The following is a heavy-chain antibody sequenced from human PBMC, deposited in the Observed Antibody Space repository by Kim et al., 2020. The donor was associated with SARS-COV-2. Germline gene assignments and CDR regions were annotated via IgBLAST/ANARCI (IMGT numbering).Heavy chain of an antibody. CDR2: IWYDGSNK. J-gene: IGHJ4*02. CDR3: ARDLKGPHPHWYSSSSGFDY. Sequence: GGSLRLSCAASGFTFSSYGMHWVRQAPGKGLEWVAVIWYDGSNKYYADSVKGRFTISRDNSKNTLYLQMNSLRAEDTAVYYCARDLKGPHPHWYSSSSGFDYWGQGTLVTVSS. D-gene: IGHD6-6*01. CDR1: GFTFSSYG. V-gene: IGHV3-33*08.